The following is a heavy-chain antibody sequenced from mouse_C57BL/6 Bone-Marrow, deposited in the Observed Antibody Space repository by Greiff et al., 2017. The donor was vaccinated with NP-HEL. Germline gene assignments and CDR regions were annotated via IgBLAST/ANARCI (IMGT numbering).Heavy chain of an antibody. D-gene: IGHD1-1*01. Sequence: EVKVEESGGGLVQPGGSLKLSCAASGFTFSDYGMAWVRQAPRKGPEWVAFISNLAYSIYYADTVTGRFTISRENAKNTLYLEMSSLRSEDTAMYYCVRQEDYYGSRFAYWGQGTLVTVSA. CDR1: GFTFSDYG. CDR2: ISNLAYSI. V-gene: IGHV5-15*04. CDR3: VRQEDYYGSRFAY. J-gene: IGHJ3*01.